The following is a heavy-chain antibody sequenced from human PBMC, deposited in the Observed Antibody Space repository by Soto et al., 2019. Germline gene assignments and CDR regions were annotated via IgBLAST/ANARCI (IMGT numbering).Heavy chain of an antibody. Sequence: QVQLQESGPGLVKPSETLSLTCTVSGDSVTSGDYYWNWLRQPPGKGLEWIGYIYNIGSTNYNPSLKSRVTISVDTSNNQFSLTLTSVTAADTAVYYCARDGEVWCQVTLVTVSS. D-gene: IGHD3-3*01. CDR3: ARDGEV. J-gene: IGHJ1*01. CDR1: GDSVTSGDYY. V-gene: IGHV4-61*08. CDR2: IYNIGST.